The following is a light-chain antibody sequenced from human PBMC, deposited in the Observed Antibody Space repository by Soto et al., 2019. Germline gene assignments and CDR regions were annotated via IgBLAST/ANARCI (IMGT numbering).Light chain of an antibody. CDR3: AAWDDSLRAPV. J-gene: IGLJ2*01. CDR1: SSNFGAGYE. V-gene: IGLV1-40*01. Sequence: QSVLTQPPSVSGAPGQRVTISCTGSSSNFGAGYEVHWYKQVPGAAPTLVIFNNLNRPSGVPERFSGSKSGTSASLAISGVRSEDEADYFCAAWDDSLRAPVFGGGTKLTVL. CDR2: NNL.